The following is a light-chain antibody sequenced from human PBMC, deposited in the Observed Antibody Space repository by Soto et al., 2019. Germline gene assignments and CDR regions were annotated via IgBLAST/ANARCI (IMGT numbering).Light chain of an antibody. CDR3: SSHTSGDTRV. Sequence: QSVLTQPASGSGSPGQSIAISCNGTSSDVGGYDYVSWYQQHPDKAPKLIIYEVTKRPSGVSNRFSGSKSGNTASLTISGLQPDDEADYYCSSHTSGDTRVFGSGTKVTVL. CDR1: SSDVGGYDY. V-gene: IGLV2-14*01. CDR2: EVT. J-gene: IGLJ1*01.